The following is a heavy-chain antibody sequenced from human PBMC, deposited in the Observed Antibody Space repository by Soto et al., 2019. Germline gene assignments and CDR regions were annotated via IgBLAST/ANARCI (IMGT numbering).Heavy chain of an antibody. CDR3: ARDTYRTFHFDN. CDR1: GFTFSSYW. D-gene: IGHD1-1*01. J-gene: IGHJ4*02. V-gene: IGHV3-74*01. CDR2: INRDGSSA. Sequence: GGSLRLSCAASGFTFSSYWMHWVRQAPGKGLVWVSRINRDGSSANYADSVKGRFTISRDNAKNTLYLQMNSLRAEDAAVYYCARDTYRTFHFDNWGQGALVTVPS.